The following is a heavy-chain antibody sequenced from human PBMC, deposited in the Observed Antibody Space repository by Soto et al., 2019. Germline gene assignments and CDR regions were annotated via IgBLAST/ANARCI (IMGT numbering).Heavy chain of an antibody. Sequence: QLQLQESGPGLVNPSGTLSLTCTVSGGSINSSNYCWGWIRQPPGKGLEWIGNIYSSGNTYHNPPLKSRVTISIDTSKNQFSLKLNSVTAADTALYYCARAYLIYGDYLVDAFDIWGQGTMVTVSS. CDR3: ARAYLIYGDYLVDAFDI. CDR2: IYSSGNT. D-gene: IGHD4-17*01. J-gene: IGHJ3*02. CDR1: GGSINSSNYC. V-gene: IGHV4-39*01.